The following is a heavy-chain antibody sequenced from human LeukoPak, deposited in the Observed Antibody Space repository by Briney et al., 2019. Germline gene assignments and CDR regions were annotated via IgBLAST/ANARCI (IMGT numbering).Heavy chain of an antibody. CDR3: ARHVVAVGFDY. J-gene: IGHJ4*02. Sequence: GGTLRLSCAASGLTFSSYGMSWVRQAPGRGLEWVSAISTTGGTTYYADSVRGRFTISRDNSRNTLYLQMNSLRVEDTAVYYCARHVVAVGFDYWGQGTLVTVSS. CDR1: GLTFSSYG. V-gene: IGHV3-23*01. D-gene: IGHD3-22*01. CDR2: ISTTGGTT.